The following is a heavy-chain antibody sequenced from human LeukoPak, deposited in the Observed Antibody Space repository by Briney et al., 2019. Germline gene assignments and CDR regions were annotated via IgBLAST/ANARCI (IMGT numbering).Heavy chain of an antibody. J-gene: IGHJ6*03. D-gene: IGHD6-13*01. V-gene: IGHV4-39*07. CDR2: IYYSGST. Sequence: SETLSLTCTVSGGSISSSSYYWGWIRQPPGKGLEWIGSIYYSGSTNYNPSLKSRVTISVDTSKNQFSLKLSSVTAADTAVYYCARRQQQLTYYYYMDVWGKGPRSPSP. CDR3: ARRQQQLTYYYYMDV. CDR1: GGSISSSSYY.